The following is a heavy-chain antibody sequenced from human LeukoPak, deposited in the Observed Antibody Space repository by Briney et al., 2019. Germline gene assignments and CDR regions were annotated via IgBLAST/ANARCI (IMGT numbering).Heavy chain of an antibody. J-gene: IGHJ4*02. CDR3: AKDVGGWLQFEDFDY. D-gene: IGHD5-24*01. Sequence: PGGSRRLSCAPSGFTFSSYAMHGARQAPGKGREWVAVISYDGSNKYYADSVRGRFTISRDNPKNTLYLQMNSLRAEDTAVYYCAKDVGGWLQFEDFDYWGQGTLVTVSS. V-gene: IGHV3-30-3*01. CDR2: ISYDGSNK. CDR1: GFTFSSYA.